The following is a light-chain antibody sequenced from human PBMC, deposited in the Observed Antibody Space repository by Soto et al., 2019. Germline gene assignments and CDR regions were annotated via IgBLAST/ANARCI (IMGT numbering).Light chain of an antibody. V-gene: IGLV2-18*02. CDR1: SSDVGTYDR. J-gene: IGLJ2*01. Sequence: QSVLTQPPSVSGSPGQSVTISCIGTSSDVGTYDRVSWYQAPPGTAPKLIIYEVHYRPSGVPDRFSGSKSGNTASLTISGLQAEDEADYYCSSYAASTTLRFGGGTKLTVL. CDR3: SSYAASTTLR. CDR2: EVH.